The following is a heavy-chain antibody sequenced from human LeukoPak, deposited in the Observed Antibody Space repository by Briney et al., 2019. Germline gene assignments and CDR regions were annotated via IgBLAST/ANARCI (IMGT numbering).Heavy chain of an antibody. V-gene: IGHV4-34*01. Sequence: SETLSLTCAVSGGSFSGYYWSWIRQPPGKRLEWIGEINHSGSTNYNPSLKSRVTISVDTSKNQFSLKLSSVTAADTAVYYCARGWDIVVVPAAIGDPFDYWGQGTLVTVSS. D-gene: IGHD2-2*01. CDR1: GGSFSGYY. J-gene: IGHJ4*02. CDR2: INHSGST. CDR3: ARGWDIVVVPAAIGDPFDY.